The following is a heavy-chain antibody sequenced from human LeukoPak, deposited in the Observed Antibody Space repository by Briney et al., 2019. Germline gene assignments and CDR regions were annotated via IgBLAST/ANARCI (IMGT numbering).Heavy chain of an antibody. CDR3: ARDSFTWGLAGFYYYYYGMDV. CDR2: IYYSGST. J-gene: IGHJ6*02. V-gene: IGHV4-59*01. CDR1: GGSISSYY. Sequence: PSETLSLTCTVSGGSISSYYWSWIRQPPGKGLEGIGYIYYSGSTNDNPSLKSRVTISVDTSKNQFSLKLSSVTAADTAVYYCARDSFTWGLAGFYYYYYGMDVWGQGTTVTVSS. D-gene: IGHD3-16*01.